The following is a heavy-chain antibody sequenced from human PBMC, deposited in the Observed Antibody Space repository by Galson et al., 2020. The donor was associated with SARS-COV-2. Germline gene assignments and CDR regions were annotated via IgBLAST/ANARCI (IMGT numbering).Heavy chain of an antibody. J-gene: IGHJ4*02. CDR3: ASHGSARGCYEGIDY. V-gene: IGHV5-51*01. CDR1: GYSFTNYW. Sequence: GESLKISCRTSGYSFTNYWIGWVRQMPGKGLEWKGIIYPDDSYTIYSPSFQGQVTISADKSISTSFLQWSSLKASDTAIYYCASHGSARGCYEGIDYWGQGTLVTVSS. CDR2: IYPDDSYT. D-gene: IGHD6-19*01.